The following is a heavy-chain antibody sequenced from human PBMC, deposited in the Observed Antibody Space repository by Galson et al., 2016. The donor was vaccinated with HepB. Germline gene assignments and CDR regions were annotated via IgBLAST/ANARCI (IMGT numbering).Heavy chain of an antibody. CDR1: GYSFTSHP. CDR2: ISTYNGDT. CDR3: VRGGADSSGWYMIGDN. J-gene: IGHJ4*02. D-gene: IGHD6-19*01. V-gene: IGHV1-18*01. Sequence: SVKVSCKASGYSFTSHPLSWVRQAPGQGLEWMGWISTYNGDTHYAQKLQGRVTMTTDTSTSTAYMELRSLRSDDTAVYYCVRGGADSSGWYMIGDNWGQGSLVTVSS.